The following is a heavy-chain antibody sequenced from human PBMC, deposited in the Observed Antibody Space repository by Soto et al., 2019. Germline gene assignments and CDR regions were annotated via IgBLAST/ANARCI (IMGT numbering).Heavy chain of an antibody. Sequence: QVQLQESGPRLVKPSQTLSLTCTVSGVSITRGGSYWGWIRQHPEKGLEWIGSIYYTAETFFNPSTDRRIXISTHTSKNQFSLKLTSVTAADTAIYSCASSLVGAQSPTDYLGQGILVTVSS. V-gene: IGHV4-31*03. CDR3: ASSLVGAQSPTDY. J-gene: IGHJ4*02. D-gene: IGHD1-26*01. CDR2: IYYTAET. CDR1: GVSITRGGSY.